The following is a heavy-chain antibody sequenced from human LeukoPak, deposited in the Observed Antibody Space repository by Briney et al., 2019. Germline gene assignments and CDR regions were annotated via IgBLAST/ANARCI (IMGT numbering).Heavy chain of an antibody. Sequence: SETLSLTCTVSGGSISSSSYYWGWIRQPPGKGLEWIGSIYYSGSTYYNPSLKSRVTISVDTSKNQFSLKLSSVTAADTAVYYGARLWSSGWYPGLGDYWGQGTLVTVSS. D-gene: IGHD6-19*01. CDR3: ARLWSSGWYPGLGDY. CDR1: GGSISSSSYY. CDR2: IYYSGST. V-gene: IGHV4-39*01. J-gene: IGHJ4*02.